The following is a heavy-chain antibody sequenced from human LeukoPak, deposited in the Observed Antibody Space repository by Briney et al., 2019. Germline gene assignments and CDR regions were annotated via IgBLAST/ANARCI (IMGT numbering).Heavy chain of an antibody. CDR1: GFTFSSYG. CDR3: PKAAYDILTDDAFDI. J-gene: IGHJ3*02. CDR2: IWYDGSNK. Sequence: PGGSLRLSCAATGFTFSSYGMHWFRQAPGKGLEWVAVIWYDGSNKHYADSVKGRFTISRDNSKNTLYLQMNSLRAEDTAVYYRPKAAYDILTDDAFDIWGQGTMVTVSS. V-gene: IGHV3-33*06. D-gene: IGHD3-9*01.